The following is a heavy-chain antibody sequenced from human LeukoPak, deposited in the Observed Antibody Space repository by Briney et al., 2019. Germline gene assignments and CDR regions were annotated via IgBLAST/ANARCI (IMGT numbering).Heavy chain of an antibody. Sequence: GASVKVSCKASGYTFTSYDINWVRQATGHGLKWMGWMNPNSGNTGYAQKFQGRVTMTRNTSISTAYMELSSLRSEDTAVYYCARVMASNYDFWSGSVFDYWGQGTLVTVSS. CDR1: GYTFTSYD. J-gene: IGHJ4*02. D-gene: IGHD3-3*01. V-gene: IGHV1-8*01. CDR3: ARVMASNYDFWSGSVFDY. CDR2: MNPNSGNT.